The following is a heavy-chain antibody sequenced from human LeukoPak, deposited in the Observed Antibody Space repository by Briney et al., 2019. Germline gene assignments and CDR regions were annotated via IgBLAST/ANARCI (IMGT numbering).Heavy chain of an antibody. Sequence: GGSLSLSCAASGFPFSNYDMSWVRQAPGKGLEWVSAISGSGGSTYNADSVRGRFTISRDNSKNTLFLQMYSLRVEDTAVYYGARGVFNWGQGTLVTVSS. CDR2: ISGSGGST. CDR3: ARGVFN. J-gene: IGHJ4*02. CDR1: GFPFSNYD. V-gene: IGHV3-23*01. D-gene: IGHD3-10*01.